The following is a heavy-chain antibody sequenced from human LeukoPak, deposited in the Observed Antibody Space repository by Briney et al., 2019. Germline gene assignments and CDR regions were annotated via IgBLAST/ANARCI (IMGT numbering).Heavy chain of an antibody. CDR3: ARDRAIAAAGTSIDY. Sequence: GGSLRLSCAASGFTFSSYSMNWVRQAPGKGLEWVSSISSSSSYIYYADSVKGRFTISRDNAKNLLYLQMNSLRAEDTAVYYCARDRAIAAAGTSIDYWGQGTLVTVSS. CDR2: ISSSSSYI. J-gene: IGHJ4*02. V-gene: IGHV3-21*01. CDR1: GFTFSSYS. D-gene: IGHD6-13*01.